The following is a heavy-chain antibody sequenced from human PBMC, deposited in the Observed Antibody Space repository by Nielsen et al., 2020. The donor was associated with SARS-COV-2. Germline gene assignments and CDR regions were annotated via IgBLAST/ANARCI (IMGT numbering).Heavy chain of an antibody. CDR2: ISSSSSYI. CDR3: ARDRRGYYDIYVLAAFDI. V-gene: IGHV3-21*01. D-gene: IGHD3-22*01. CDR1: GFTFSSYS. Sequence: GESLKISCAASGFTFSSYSMNWVRQAPGKGLEWVSSISSSSSYIYYADSVKGRFTISRDNAKNSLYLQMNSLRAEDTAVYYCARDRRGYYDIYVLAAFDIWGQGTMVTVSS. J-gene: IGHJ3*02.